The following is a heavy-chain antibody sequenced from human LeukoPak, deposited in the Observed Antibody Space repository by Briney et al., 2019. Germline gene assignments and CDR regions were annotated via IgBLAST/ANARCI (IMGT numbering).Heavy chain of an antibody. Sequence: ASVKVSCKVSGYTLTELSMHWVRQAPGKGLEWMGGFDPEDGETIYAQKFQGRVTMTEDTSTDTAYMELSSLRSEDTAVYYCATAPNYYDSSGYYTLDYWGQGTLVTLSS. CDR2: FDPEDGET. CDR3: ATAPNYYDSSGYYTLDY. D-gene: IGHD3-22*01. J-gene: IGHJ4*02. CDR1: GYTLTELS. V-gene: IGHV1-24*01.